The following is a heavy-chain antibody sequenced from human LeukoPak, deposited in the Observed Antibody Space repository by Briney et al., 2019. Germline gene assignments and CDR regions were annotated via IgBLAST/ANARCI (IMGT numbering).Heavy chain of an antibody. J-gene: IGHJ5*02. Sequence: GASVKVSCKASGYTFTSYYMPWVRQAPGQGLEWMGIINPSGGSTSYAQKFQGRVTMTRDTSTSTVYMELSSLRSEDTAVYYCARAVMVVTAISNWFDPWGQGTLVTVSS. CDR3: ARAVMVVTAISNWFDP. V-gene: IGHV1-46*01. D-gene: IGHD2-21*02. CDR1: GYTFTSYY. CDR2: INPSGGST.